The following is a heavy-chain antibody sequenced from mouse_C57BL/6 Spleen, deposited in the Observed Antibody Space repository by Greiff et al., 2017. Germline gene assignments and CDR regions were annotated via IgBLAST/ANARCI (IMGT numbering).Heavy chain of an antibody. CDR3: ARHEGYYGSSYGWFAY. D-gene: IGHD1-1*01. V-gene: IGHV5-2*01. CDR1: EYEFPSHD. J-gene: IGHJ3*01. Sequence: EVQLVESGGGLVQPGESLKLSCESNEYEFPSHDMSWVRKTPEKRLELVAAINSDGGSTYYPDTMERRFIISRDNTKKTLYLQMSSLRSEDTALYDCARHEGYYGSSYGWFAYWGQGTLVTVSA. CDR2: INSDGGST.